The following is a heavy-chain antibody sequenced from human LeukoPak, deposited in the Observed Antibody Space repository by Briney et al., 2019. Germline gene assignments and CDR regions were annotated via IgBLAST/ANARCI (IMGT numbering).Heavy chain of an antibody. CDR3: ARGERWLQFGPFDY. D-gene: IGHD5-24*01. CDR1: GGSISSHY. V-gene: IGHV4-59*11. Sequence: SETLSLTCTVSGGSISSHYWSWIRQPPGKGLEWIGYIYYSGSTNYNPSLKSRVTISVDTPKNQFSLKLSSVTAADTAVYYCARGERWLQFGPFDYWGQGTLVTVSS. CDR2: IYYSGST. J-gene: IGHJ4*02.